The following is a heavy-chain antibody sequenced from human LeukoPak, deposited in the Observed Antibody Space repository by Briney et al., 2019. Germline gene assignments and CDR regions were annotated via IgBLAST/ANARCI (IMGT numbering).Heavy chain of an antibody. Sequence: GGSLRLSCAATGFTFDDYAMHWVRQAPGKGLEWVSGISWSSGSIGYADSVKGRFTISRDNAKNSLYLQMNSLRAEDTALYYCVKDKGYYDSSGLDYWGQGTLVTVSS. CDR2: ISWSSGSI. V-gene: IGHV3-9*01. CDR1: GFTFDDYA. J-gene: IGHJ4*02. D-gene: IGHD3-22*01. CDR3: VKDKGYYDSSGLDY.